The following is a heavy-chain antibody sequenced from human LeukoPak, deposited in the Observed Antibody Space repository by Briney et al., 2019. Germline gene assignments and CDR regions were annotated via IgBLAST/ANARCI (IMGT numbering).Heavy chain of an antibody. Sequence: ASVKVSCKASGYTLTDYYLHWVRQAPGQGLKWMGWINPNSGATHYAQSFQARVTMTRDTSNASSYMELTGLESDDTAVYYCARGRRILGGPENAGDFFDFWGQGSLVTVSS. V-gene: IGHV1-2*02. CDR2: INPNSGAT. CDR1: GYTLTDYY. CDR3: ARGRRILGGPENAGDFFDF. D-gene: IGHD3-16*01. J-gene: IGHJ4*01.